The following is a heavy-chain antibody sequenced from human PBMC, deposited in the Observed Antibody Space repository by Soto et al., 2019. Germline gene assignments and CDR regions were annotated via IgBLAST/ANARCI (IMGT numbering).Heavy chain of an antibody. CDR2: ISSNGGST. Sequence: EVQLVESGGGLVQPGGSLRLSCAASGFTFSSSAMHWVRQAPGKGLEYVSAISSNGGSTYYANSVKGRFTISRDNSKNTLYLQMGSLRAEDMAVYYCARDAVAGTNPRYYFDYWGQGTLVTVSS. CDR3: ARDAVAGTNPRYYFDY. D-gene: IGHD6-19*01. J-gene: IGHJ4*02. CDR1: GFTFSSSA. V-gene: IGHV3-64*01.